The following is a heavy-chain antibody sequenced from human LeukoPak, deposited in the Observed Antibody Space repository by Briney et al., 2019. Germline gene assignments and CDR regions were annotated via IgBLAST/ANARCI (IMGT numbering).Heavy chain of an antibody. CDR3: ARGNLYSDHFDY. CDR2: IYHSGST. CDR1: GGSISSGGYS. V-gene: IGHV4-30-2*01. Sequence: PSETLSLTCAVSGGSISSGGYSWSWIRQPPGKGLEWIGYIYHSGSTYYNPSLKSRVTISVDRSKNQFSLKLSSVTAADTAVYYCARGNLYSDHFDYWGQGTLVTVSS. J-gene: IGHJ4*02. D-gene: IGHD4-17*01.